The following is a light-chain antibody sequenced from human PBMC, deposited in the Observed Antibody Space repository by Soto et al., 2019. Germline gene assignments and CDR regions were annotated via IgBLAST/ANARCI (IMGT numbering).Light chain of an antibody. CDR3: QQYHTLRT. CDR2: DAS. CDR1: HNIGRW. V-gene: IGKV1-5*01. J-gene: IGKJ1*01. Sequence: GDTVTITCRASHNIGRWLAWYQQKPGRAPKVLFHDASNLQSGVQSRVSASGSGTVFTLTINGLQPDDFATYFCQQYHTLRTFGQGTGVEV.